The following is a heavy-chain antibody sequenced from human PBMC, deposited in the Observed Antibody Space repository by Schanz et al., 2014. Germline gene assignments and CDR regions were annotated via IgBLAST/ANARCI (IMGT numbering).Heavy chain of an antibody. CDR2: ITYDGSNK. Sequence: QVQLVESGGGVVQPAGSLRLSCAASGFTFSRHAMHWVRQAAGKGLEWVAAITYDGSNKYYAESVKGRFAISRDNSKDTLYLQMNSLRTEDTAVYYCAGDWASGRYYSDYWGQGTLVTVSS. CDR3: AGDWASGRYYSDY. V-gene: IGHV3-30*09. D-gene: IGHD1-26*01. CDR1: GFTFSRHA. J-gene: IGHJ4*02.